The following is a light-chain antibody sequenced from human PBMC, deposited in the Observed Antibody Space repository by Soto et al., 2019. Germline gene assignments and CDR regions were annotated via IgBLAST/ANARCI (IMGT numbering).Light chain of an antibody. CDR1: QGISSY. Sequence: DIQLTQSPSFLSASVGDRVTITCRASQGISSYLAWYQQKPGKAPKLLIYGASTLQRGVSSRFSDSGSGTEFPLTISSLQPEDFATYYCQHLKSYPITFGQGTRLDIK. V-gene: IGKV1-9*01. CDR3: QHLKSYPIT. CDR2: GAS. J-gene: IGKJ5*01.